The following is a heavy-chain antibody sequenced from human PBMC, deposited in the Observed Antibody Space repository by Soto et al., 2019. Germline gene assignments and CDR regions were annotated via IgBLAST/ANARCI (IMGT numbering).Heavy chain of an antibody. D-gene: IGHD1-26*01. CDR1: GFTFSSYW. CDR2: INNDGSST. V-gene: IGHV3-74*01. Sequence: GGSLRLSCAASGFTFSSYWMHWVRQAPGKGLVWVSRINNDGSSTSYADSVKGRFTISRDNSKNTLYLQMNSLRAEDTAVYYCAKSKEWELLDVSFDYWGQGTLVTVSS. CDR3: AKSKEWELLDVSFDY. J-gene: IGHJ4*02.